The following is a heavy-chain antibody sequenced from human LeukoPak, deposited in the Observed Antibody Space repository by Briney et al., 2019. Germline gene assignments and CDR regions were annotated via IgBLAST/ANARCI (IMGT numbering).Heavy chain of an antibody. CDR1: GGSFSGYY. CDR3: ARVMATIRSKWFDP. D-gene: IGHD5-12*01. CDR2: INHSGST. J-gene: IGHJ5*02. Sequence: PSETLSLTCAVYGGSFSGYYWSWIRQPPGKGLEWIGEINHSGSTNYNPSLKSRVTISVDTSKNQFSLKLSSVTAADTAVYYCARVMATIRSKWFDPWGQGTLVTVSS. V-gene: IGHV4-34*01.